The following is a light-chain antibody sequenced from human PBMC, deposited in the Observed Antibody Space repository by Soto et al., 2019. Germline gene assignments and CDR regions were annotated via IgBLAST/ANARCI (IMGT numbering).Light chain of an antibody. CDR3: QQYDKWPWT. CDR1: QSVSSK. CDR2: GAS. Sequence: EIVMTQSPATRSVSPGERATLSCRASQSVSSKLAWYQQKPGQAPRLLIYGASTRATGIPARFSGSGSGTDFTLTIISMQSEDFAVYYCQQYDKWPWTFGLGTKVDIK. V-gene: IGKV3-15*01. J-gene: IGKJ1*01.